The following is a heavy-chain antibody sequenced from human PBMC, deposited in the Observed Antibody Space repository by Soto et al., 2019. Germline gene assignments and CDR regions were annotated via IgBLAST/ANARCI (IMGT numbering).Heavy chain of an antibody. Sequence: SETLSLTCTVSGGSISSYYWSWIRQPAGKGLEWIGRIYTSGSTNYNPSLKSRVTMSVDTSKKQFSLKLSSVTAADTAVYYCAREGDIVVVVAATPHYYYYGMDVWGQGTTVT. D-gene: IGHD2-15*01. CDR1: GGSISSYY. J-gene: IGHJ6*02. CDR3: AREGDIVVVVAATPHYYYYGMDV. CDR2: IYTSGST. V-gene: IGHV4-4*07.